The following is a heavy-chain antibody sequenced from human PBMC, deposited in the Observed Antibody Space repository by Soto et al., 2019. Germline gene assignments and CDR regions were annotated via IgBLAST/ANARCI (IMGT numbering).Heavy chain of an antibody. CDR3: ARRRVRATMEHDAFDI. D-gene: IGHD3-10*01. CDR1: GGSISSGGYY. CDR2: IYYSGST. J-gene: IGHJ3*02. V-gene: IGHV4-31*03. Sequence: QVQLQESGPGLVKPSQTLSLTCTVSGGSISSGGYYWSWIRQHPGKGLEWIGYIYYSGSTYYNPSLKCRVTISVDTSKNQFSLKLSSVTAADTAVYYCARRRVRATMEHDAFDIWGQGTMVTVSS.